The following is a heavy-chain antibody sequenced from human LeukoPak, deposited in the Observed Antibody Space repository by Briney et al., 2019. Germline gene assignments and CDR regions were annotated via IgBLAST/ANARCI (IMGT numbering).Heavy chain of an antibody. CDR2: ISAYNGNT. CDR1: GYTFNSYG. Sequence: ASVKVSCKASGYTFNSYGNSWVRQAPGQGLECMGWISAYNGNTNYAQKLQGRVTMTTDTSTSTAYMELRSLRSDDTAVYYCARTRPGFLERYFDYWGQGTLVTVSS. CDR3: ARTRPGFLERYFDY. D-gene: IGHD3-3*01. V-gene: IGHV1-18*01. J-gene: IGHJ4*02.